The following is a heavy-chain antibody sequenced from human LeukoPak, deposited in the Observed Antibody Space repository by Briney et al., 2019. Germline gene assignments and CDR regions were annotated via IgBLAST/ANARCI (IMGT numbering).Heavy chain of an antibody. CDR2: ISSSGGTM. CDR1: GFTFSRYE. D-gene: IGHD2-8*02. V-gene: IGHV3-48*03. CDR3: ARVGSLVHYFDY. Sequence: GGSLRLSCAASGFTFSRYEMGWVRQAPGKGLEWVSYISSSGGTMYYADSVKGRLTISRDNAKNSLYLQMNSLRAEDTAVYYCARVGSLVHYFDYWGQGTLVAVSS. J-gene: IGHJ4*02.